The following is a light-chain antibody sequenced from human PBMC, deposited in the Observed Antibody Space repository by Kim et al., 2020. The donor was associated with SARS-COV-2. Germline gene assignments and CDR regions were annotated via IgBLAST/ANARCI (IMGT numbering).Light chain of an antibody. CDR3: SSYTSSSTLGV. CDR2: DVS. J-gene: IGLJ3*02. CDR1: SSDVGGYNY. Sequence: SITIACTGTSSDVGGYNYVSGYQQHPGQAPKLMIYDVSNRPSGVSNRFSGSKSGNTASLTISGLQAEDEADYYCSSYTSSSTLGVFGGGTQLTVL. V-gene: IGLV2-14*03.